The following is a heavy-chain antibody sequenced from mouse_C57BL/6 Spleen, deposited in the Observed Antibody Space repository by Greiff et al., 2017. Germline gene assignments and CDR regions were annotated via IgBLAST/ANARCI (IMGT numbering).Heavy chain of an antibody. D-gene: IGHD3-2*02. V-gene: IGHV1-52*01. CDR2: IDPSDSET. Sequence: VKLQQPGAELVRPGSSVKLSCTASGYNFKNYWMHWVKQRPIQGLEWIGNIDPSDSETHYNQKFKDKATLTEDKSTSTAYLQLSSLTSEDSAVYYCARGAQWDYWGQGTSVTVSS. J-gene: IGHJ4*01. CDR3: ARGAQWDY. CDR1: GYNFKNYW.